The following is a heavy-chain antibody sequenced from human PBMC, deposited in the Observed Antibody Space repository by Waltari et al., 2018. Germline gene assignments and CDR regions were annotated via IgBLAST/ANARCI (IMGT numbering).Heavy chain of an antibody. Sequence: QVQLVQSGAEVKKPGSSVKVSCKASGGTFSSYANSWVRQAPGQGLEWMGGIIPIFGTANYAQKFQGRVTITTDESTSTAYMELSSLRSEDTAVYYCASHKKGSWYLNPQWYFDLWGRGTLVTVSS. V-gene: IGHV1-69*05. CDR2: IIPIFGTA. CDR1: GGTFSSYA. D-gene: IGHD6-13*01. J-gene: IGHJ2*01. CDR3: ASHKKGSWYLNPQWYFDL.